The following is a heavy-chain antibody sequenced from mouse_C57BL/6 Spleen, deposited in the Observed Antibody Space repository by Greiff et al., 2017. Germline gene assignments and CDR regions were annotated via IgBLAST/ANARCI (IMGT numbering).Heavy chain of an antibody. CDR3: ARDYYYGSSYAFDD. Sequence: QVQLQQSGAELARPGASVKLSCKASGYTFTSYGISWVKQRPGQGLEWIGEIYPRSGNTYYNGKFKGKATLTADKSSSTAYMELRSLTSEDSAVYFCARDYYYGSSYAFDDWGQGTTLTVSS. CDR2: IYPRSGNT. CDR1: GYTFTSYG. V-gene: IGHV1-81*01. J-gene: IGHJ2*01. D-gene: IGHD1-1*01.